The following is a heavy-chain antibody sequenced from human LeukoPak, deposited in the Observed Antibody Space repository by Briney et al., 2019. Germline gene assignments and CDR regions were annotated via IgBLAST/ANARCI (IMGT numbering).Heavy chain of an antibody. CDR1: GGSISSSSYY. V-gene: IGHV4-39*01. D-gene: IGHD3-10*01. J-gene: IGHJ4*02. CDR2: IYYSGST. Sequence: SKTLSLTCTVSGGSISSSSYYWGWIRQPPGKGLEWIGSIYYSGSTYCNPSLKSRVTISVDTSKNQFSLKLSSVTAADTAVYYCARLVTMVRGVIEYWGQGTLVTVSS. CDR3: ARLVTMVRGVIEY.